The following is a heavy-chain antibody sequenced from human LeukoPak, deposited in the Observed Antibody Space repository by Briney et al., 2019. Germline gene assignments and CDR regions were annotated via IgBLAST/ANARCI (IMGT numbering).Heavy chain of an antibody. V-gene: IGHV4-34*01. J-gene: IGHJ5*02. CDR2: INHSGST. CDR1: GVSFSGYY. CDR3: ARGDYGDYGS. Sequence: PSETLSLTCAVYGVSFSGYYWSWIRQPPGKGLEWIGEINHSGSTNYNPSLKSRVTISVDTSKNQFSLKLSSVTAADTAVYYCARGDYGDYGSWGQGTLVTVSS. D-gene: IGHD4-17*01.